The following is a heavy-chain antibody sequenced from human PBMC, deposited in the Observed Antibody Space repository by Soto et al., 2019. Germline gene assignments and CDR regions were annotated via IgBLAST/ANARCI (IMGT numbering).Heavy chain of an antibody. J-gene: IGHJ5*02. Sequence: SETLSLTCTVSGGSISSSSYYWGWIRQPPGKGLEWIGSIYYSGSTYYNPSLKSRVTISVDTSKNQFSLKLSSVTAADTAVYYCAPGGYSYGYWFDPWGQGTLVTVSS. CDR1: GGSISSSSYY. CDR2: IYYSGST. V-gene: IGHV4-39*01. CDR3: APGGYSYGYWFDP. D-gene: IGHD5-18*01.